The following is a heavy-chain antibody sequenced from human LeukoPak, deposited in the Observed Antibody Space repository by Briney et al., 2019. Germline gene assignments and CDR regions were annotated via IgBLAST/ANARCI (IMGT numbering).Heavy chain of an antibody. J-gene: IGHJ4*02. CDR1: GFAFSSYW. Sequence: GGSLRLSCAASGFAFSSYWLHWVRQAPGKGLVWVSRVNSDGSSTNYADSVEGRFTVSRDNAKNTLFLQMNSLRVEDTALYYCVSGDYGNYWGQGTLVTVSS. D-gene: IGHD4-17*01. CDR3: VSGDYGNY. CDR2: VNSDGSST. V-gene: IGHV3-74*01.